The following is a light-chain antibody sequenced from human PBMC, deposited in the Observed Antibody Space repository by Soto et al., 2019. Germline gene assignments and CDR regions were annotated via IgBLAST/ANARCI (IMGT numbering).Light chain of an antibody. CDR2: EVS. Sequence: QSALTQPASVSGSPGQSITISCTGTISDVGGYYYVSWSQQHPGKAPKLIIYEVSNRPSGVSNRFSGSKYDNTASLTISGLQAEDEADYHCSSYSSTSTLVFGTGTKVTVL. CDR1: ISDVGGYYY. V-gene: IGLV2-14*01. CDR3: SSYSSTSTLV. J-gene: IGLJ1*01.